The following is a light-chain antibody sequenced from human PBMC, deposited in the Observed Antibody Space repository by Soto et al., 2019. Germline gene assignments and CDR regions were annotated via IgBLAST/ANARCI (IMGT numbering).Light chain of an antibody. CDR3: QQYASSTGT. J-gene: IGKJ1*01. CDR2: GAS. V-gene: IGKV3-20*01. Sequence: EIVLTQSPGTLSLSPGEGATLSCRASQSVTSSYLAWYQQKPGQAPRLLIYGASSRATGIPDRFSGSGSGADFTLTISRLEPEDFAVYYCQQYASSTGTFGRGTKVEIK. CDR1: QSVTSSY.